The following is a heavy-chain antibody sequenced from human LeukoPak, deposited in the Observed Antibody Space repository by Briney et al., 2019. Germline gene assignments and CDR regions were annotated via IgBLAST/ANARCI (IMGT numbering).Heavy chain of an antibody. CDR2: IIPIFGTA. J-gene: IGHJ4*02. CDR3: ARGLLRFSWLDFDY. CDR1: GGTFSSYA. V-gene: IGHV1-69*05. D-gene: IGHD3-3*01. Sequence: SVKVSCKISGGTFSSYAISWVRQAPGQGPEWMGGIIPIFGTANYAQKFQGRVTITTDESTSTAYMELSSLRSEDTAVYYCARGLLRFSWLDFDYWGQGTLVTVSS.